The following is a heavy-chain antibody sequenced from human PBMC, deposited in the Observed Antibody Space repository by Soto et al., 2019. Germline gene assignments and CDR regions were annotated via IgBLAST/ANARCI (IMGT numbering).Heavy chain of an antibody. J-gene: IGHJ6*02. CDR3: AREGVAPYYYYGMDV. CDR2: ISTYNGDT. Sequence: QVQLVQSGAEVKKPGASVKVSCKASGYTFTRSGISWVRQAPGQGLEWMGWISTYNGDTNYAQTFQGRVTMTTDTSTSTDHMEVRSMRSYDTAVYYCAREGVAPYYYYGMDVWGQGTPVTVSS. D-gene: IGHD5-12*01. V-gene: IGHV1-18*01. CDR1: GYTFTRSG.